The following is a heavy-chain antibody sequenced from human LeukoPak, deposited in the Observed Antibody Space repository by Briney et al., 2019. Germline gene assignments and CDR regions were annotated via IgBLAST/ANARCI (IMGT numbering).Heavy chain of an antibody. V-gene: IGHV3-23*01. CDR1: GFTFSGYA. D-gene: IGHD3-10*01. Sequence: AGGSLRLSCAASGFTFSGYAMSWVRQAPGEGLEWVSAISGSGGSTYYADSVKGRFTISRDNSKNTLYLQMNSLRAEDTAVYYCAKEARSGPGVFDYWGQGTLVTVSS. J-gene: IGHJ4*02. CDR2: ISGSGGST. CDR3: AKEARSGPGVFDY.